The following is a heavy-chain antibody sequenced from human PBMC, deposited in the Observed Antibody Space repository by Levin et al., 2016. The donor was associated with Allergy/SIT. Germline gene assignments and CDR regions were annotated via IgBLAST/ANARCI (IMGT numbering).Heavy chain of an antibody. CDR1: AFSFRDYA. CDR2: IVFHGDIT. CDR3: AGGGFNGYYYFDY. Sequence: GESLKISCAASAFSFRDYAMSWVRQAPGRGLEWVSTIVFHGDITYYVDSVKGRFTISRDNSKNMLYLQMNSLRADDTAVYYCAGGGFNGYYYFDYWGQGTLVTVSP. V-gene: IGHV3-23*01. J-gene: IGHJ4*02. D-gene: IGHD3-22*01.